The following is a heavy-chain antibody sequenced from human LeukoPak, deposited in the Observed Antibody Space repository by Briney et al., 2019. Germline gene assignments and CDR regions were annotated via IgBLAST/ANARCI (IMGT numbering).Heavy chain of an antibody. CDR2: INPNSGGT. V-gene: IGHV1-2*02. D-gene: IGHD1-26*01. J-gene: IGHJ5*02. CDR3: ALPKNGAEFDP. Sequence: ASVKVSFKASGYTFTCYYMHWVRQAPGQGLEWMGWINPNSGGTNYAQKFQGRVTMTRDTSISTAYMELSRLRSDDTAVYYCALPKNGAEFDPWGRGTLVTVSS. CDR1: GYTFTCYY.